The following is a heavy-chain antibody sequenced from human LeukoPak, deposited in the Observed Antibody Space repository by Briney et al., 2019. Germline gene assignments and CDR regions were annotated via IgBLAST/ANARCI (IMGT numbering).Heavy chain of an antibody. V-gene: IGHV1-18*01. J-gene: IGHJ4*02. D-gene: IGHD3-9*01. CDR3: ARVLKGTNDFDY. CDR2: ISGYNGNT. CDR1: GYTFSNYG. Sequence: GASVKVSCKASGYTFSNYGISWVRQAPGQGLEWMGWISGYNGNTNQAQKLQGRVTMTTDTSTSTAYMELRSLRSDDTAVYYCARVLKGTNDFDYWGQGTLATVSS.